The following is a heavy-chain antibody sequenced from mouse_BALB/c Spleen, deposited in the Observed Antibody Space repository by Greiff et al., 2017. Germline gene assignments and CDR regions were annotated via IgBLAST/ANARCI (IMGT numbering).Heavy chain of an antibody. J-gene: IGHJ4*01. D-gene: IGHD2-4*01. CDR2: ISSGGST. CDR1: GFTFSSYA. CDR3: SRGRYDYDDYAMDY. V-gene: IGHV5-6-5*01. Sequence: EVQGVESGGGLVKPGGSLKLSCAASGFTFSSYAMSWVRQTPEKRLEWVASISSGGSTYYPDSVKGRFTISRDNARNILYLQMSSLRSEDTAMYYCSRGRYDYDDYAMDYWGQGTSVTVSS.